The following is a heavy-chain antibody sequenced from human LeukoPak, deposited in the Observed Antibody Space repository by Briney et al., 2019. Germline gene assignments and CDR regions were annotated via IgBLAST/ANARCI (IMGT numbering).Heavy chain of an antibody. J-gene: IGHJ3*02. CDR2: IYYSGST. D-gene: IGHD2-8*01. CDR1: GGSIGSYY. V-gene: IGHV4-59*01. Sequence: SETLSLTCTVSGGSIGSYYWSWIRQPPGKGLEWIGYIYYSGSTNYNPSLKSRVTISVDTSKNQFSLKLSSVTAADTALYYCASLLNGAFDIWGQGTMVTVSS. CDR3: ASLLNGAFDI.